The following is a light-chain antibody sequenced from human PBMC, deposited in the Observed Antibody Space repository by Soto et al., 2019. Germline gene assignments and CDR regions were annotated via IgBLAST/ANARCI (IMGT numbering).Light chain of an antibody. CDR2: GAS. CDR3: QQYNDWWT. V-gene: IGKV3-15*01. CDR1: QSVSNN. J-gene: IGKJ1*01. Sequence: EIVMTQSPATLSVSPGESATLSCRASQSVSNNLTWYQQKPGQPPRLLIYGASTRATGVPGRFSGSGSGTEFTLTISSLQSEDFAVYYCQQYNDWWTFVQGTKVEIK.